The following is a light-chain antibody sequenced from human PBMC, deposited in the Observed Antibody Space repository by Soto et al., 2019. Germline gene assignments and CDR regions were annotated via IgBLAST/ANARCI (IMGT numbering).Light chain of an antibody. CDR2: GAS. V-gene: IGKV3-20*01. CDR3: QHYGSSLWT. J-gene: IGKJ1*01. Sequence: EIVMTQSPATLSVSPGERATLSCRASQSVSSSYLAWYQQKPGQAPRLLIYGASSRATGIPDRFSGSGSGTDFTLTISSLQPEDFAVYYCQHYGSSLWTFGQGNKVELK. CDR1: QSVSSSY.